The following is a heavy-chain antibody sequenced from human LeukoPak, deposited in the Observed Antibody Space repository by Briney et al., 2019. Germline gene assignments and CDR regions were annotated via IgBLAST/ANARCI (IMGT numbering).Heavy chain of an antibody. CDR1: GFTFSNAW. CDR2: IKSKTDGGTT. CDR3: TTAVGATAGEFDY. Sequence: GGSLRLSCAASGFTFSNAWMNWVRQAPGKGLEWVGRIKSKTDGGTTDYAAPVKGRFTISRDDSKNTLYLQMNSLKTEDTAVYYCTTAVGATAGEFDYWGQGTLVTVSS. V-gene: IGHV3-15*07. J-gene: IGHJ4*02. D-gene: IGHD1-26*01.